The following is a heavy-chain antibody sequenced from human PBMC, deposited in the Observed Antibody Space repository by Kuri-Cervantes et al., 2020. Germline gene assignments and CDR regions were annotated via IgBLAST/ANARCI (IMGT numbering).Heavy chain of an antibody. V-gene: IGHV3-9*01. J-gene: IGHJ3*02. D-gene: IGHD1-14*01. Sequence: SLKISCAVSGFTFAYYGMHWVRQAPGKGLEWVSGISWNNGYIVYADSVKGRLTISRDNAKNSLYLQMNSLRAEDTALYYCAKDTTRTFNSFDIWGQGTMVTVSS. CDR1: GFTFAYYG. CDR2: ISWNNGYI. CDR3: AKDTTRTFNSFDI.